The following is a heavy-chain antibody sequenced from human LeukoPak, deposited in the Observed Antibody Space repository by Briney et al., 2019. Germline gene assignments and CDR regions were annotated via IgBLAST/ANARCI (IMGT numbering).Heavy chain of an antibody. CDR1: VYRLTELS. V-gene: IGHV1-24*01. CDR2: FDPEDGET. CDR3: AILEDSPAY. J-gene: IGHJ4*02. Sequence: ASVKVSCKVSVYRLTELSIHWVRQAPGKGLEWLGDFDPEDGETIYAQKFQGRVTMTEDTSTDTAYMELSSLRSEDTAVYYCAILEDSPAYWGQGTLVTVSS. D-gene: IGHD2-15*01.